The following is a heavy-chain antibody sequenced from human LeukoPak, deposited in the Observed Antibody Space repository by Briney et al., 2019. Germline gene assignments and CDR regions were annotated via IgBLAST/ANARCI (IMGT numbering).Heavy chain of an antibody. J-gene: IGHJ3*02. CDR1: GFTFSSYW. CDR2: IKQDGSEK. D-gene: IGHD4-23*01. Sequence: GGSLRLSCAASGFTFSSYWMSWVRQAPGKGLEWVANIKQDGSEKYYVDSVKGRFTISRDNAKNSLYLQMNSLRAEDTAVYYCAREGDYGGIAPDFDTRGQGTMVTVSS. V-gene: IGHV3-7*01. CDR3: AREGDYGGIAPDFDT.